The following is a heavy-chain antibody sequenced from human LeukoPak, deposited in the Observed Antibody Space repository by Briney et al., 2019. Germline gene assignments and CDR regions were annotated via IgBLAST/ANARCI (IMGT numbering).Heavy chain of an antibody. D-gene: IGHD4-23*01. CDR1: GFSFSSYA. CDR2: MSGSGGST. Sequence: SGGSLRLSCAASGFSFSSYAMSWVRQAPGKGLEWVSGMSGSGGSTDYADSVKGRFTISRDNSKNTLYLQMNSLRAEDTAVYYCAKSRVTSTFDGFDVWGQGTMVTVSS. CDR3: AKSRVTSTFDGFDV. J-gene: IGHJ3*01. V-gene: IGHV3-23*01.